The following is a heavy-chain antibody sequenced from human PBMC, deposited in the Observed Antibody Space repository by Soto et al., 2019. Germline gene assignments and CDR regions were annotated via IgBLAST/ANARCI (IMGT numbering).Heavy chain of an antibody. D-gene: IGHD3-3*01. CDR3: ARAYYDFWSGYPEFLNWFDP. CDR2: IIPIFGTA. J-gene: IGHJ5*02. Sequence: QVQLVQSGAEVKKPGSSVKVSCKASGGTFSSYAISWVRQAPGQGLEWMGGIIPIFGTANYAQKFQGRVTITADESTSTDYMELSSLRSEDTAVYYCARAYYDFWSGYPEFLNWFDPWGQGTLVTVSS. CDR1: GGTFSSYA. V-gene: IGHV1-69*01.